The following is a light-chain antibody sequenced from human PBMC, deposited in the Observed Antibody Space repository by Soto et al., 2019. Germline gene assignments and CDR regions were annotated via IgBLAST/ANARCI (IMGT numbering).Light chain of an antibody. CDR2: SAS. CDR1: QGITSY. V-gene: IGKV1-9*01. J-gene: IGKJ4*01. Sequence: IQLTQSPSSLSASVGDRVTITCRARQGITSYLAWYQQRPGKAPGLLIYSASTLQSGDPSRFSGSGYGTDFSLTSSNLQPEDFATYYCQQLYSHPLTFGGGTKVEIK. CDR3: QQLYSHPLT.